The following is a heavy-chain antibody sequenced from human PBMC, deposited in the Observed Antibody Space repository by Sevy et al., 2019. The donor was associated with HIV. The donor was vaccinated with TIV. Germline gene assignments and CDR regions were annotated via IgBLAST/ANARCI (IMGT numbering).Heavy chain of an antibody. CDR3: VRRGVDAYNVYFDL. V-gene: IGHV3-21*05. CDR1: GYTFPAFS. Sequence: GGSLRLSCTASGYTFPAFSFNWVRQAPGKGLEWLSYISTGTDHIYYADSAKGRFTISRDDAKNSVNLEMKSLRDQDTALYYCVRRGVDAYNVYFDLWGQGTLVTVSS. D-gene: IGHD3-10*01. J-gene: IGHJ4*02. CDR2: ISTGTDHI.